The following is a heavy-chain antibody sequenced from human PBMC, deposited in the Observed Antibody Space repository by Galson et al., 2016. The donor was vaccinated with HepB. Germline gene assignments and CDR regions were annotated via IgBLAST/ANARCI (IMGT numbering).Heavy chain of an antibody. J-gene: IGHJ6*02. Sequence: SLRLSCAASGFTFSNAWMSWVRQAPGRGLEWVGRIKSKKDGVTTDYATPVKDRFTISRDDSKNTLYLQMNSLKTEDTAVYYCITIGNVTTWYYYGMDVWGQGTTVTVSS. V-gene: IGHV3-15*01. CDR2: IKSKKDGVTT. CDR3: ITIGNVTTWYYYGMDV. D-gene: IGHD1-14*01. CDR1: GFTFSNAW.